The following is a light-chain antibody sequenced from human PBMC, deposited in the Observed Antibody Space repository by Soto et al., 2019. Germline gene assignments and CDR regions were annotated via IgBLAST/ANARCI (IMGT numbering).Light chain of an antibody. CDR1: QSVSSTY. J-gene: IGKJ2*01. CDR2: GAS. CDR3: QQYGYTPPFT. V-gene: IGKV3-20*01. Sequence: EIVLTQSPGTLSLSPGETATLSCRASQSVSSTYLAWYQQKPGQAPRLLIHGASSRATGTPDRFSGSGSGTDFTLTISGLEPEDFAVDYCQQYGYTPPFTFGQGTRVEI.